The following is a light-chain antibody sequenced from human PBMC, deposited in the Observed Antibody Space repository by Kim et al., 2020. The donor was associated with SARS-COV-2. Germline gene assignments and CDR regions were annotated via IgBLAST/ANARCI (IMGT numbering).Light chain of an antibody. J-gene: IGLJ1*01. CDR1: SSDVGGHNY. V-gene: IGLV2-11*01. CDR2: DVS. Sequence: QSALTQPRSLSGSPGQSVTISCTGTSSDVGGHNYVSWYQQRPGKAPQLMIYDVSKRPSGVPDRFSGSKSGNTASLTISGLQADDEADYYCCLHAGSNTKVFGSGTKVTVL. CDR3: CLHAGSNTKV.